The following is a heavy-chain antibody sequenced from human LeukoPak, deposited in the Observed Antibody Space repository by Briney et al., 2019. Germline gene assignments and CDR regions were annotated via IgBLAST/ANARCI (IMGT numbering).Heavy chain of an antibody. CDR3: ARVLHDYGYDY. CDR1: GGSISSGGPY. D-gene: IGHD5-18*01. CDR2: ISYSGST. Sequence: ASETLSLTCTVPGGSISSGGPYWSWIRQHPGKDLERIGYISYSGSTYYNPSLKSRVTISVDTSKNQFSLRLSSVTAADTAVYYCARVLHDYGYDYWGQGTLVTVSS. V-gene: IGHV4-31*03. J-gene: IGHJ4*02.